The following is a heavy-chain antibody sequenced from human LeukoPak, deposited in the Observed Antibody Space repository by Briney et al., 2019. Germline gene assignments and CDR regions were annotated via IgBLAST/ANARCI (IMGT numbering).Heavy chain of an antibody. D-gene: IGHD2/OR15-2a*01. CDR2: IYPGDSDI. CDR3: ARLSNPGSMGAFDV. Sequence: GESLKISCKDSGYSFISYWIAWVRQMPGKGLEWVGIIYPGDSDIRYSPSFQGQVALSVDKSISTAYLQWSSLKASDTAMYSCARLSNPGSMGAFDVWGQGTMVTVSS. J-gene: IGHJ3*01. CDR1: GYSFISYW. V-gene: IGHV5-51*01.